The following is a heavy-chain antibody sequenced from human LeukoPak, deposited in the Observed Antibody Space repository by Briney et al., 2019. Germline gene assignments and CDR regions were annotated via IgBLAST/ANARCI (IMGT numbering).Heavy chain of an antibody. CDR2: FDTEDGET. Sequence: ASVNVSCRVSGYTLTELSMHWVRQAPGKGLEWMGGFDTEDGETIYAQKFEGRVTMTEDTSTDTAYMELSSLRSEDTAVYYCATGLDSYSGLPWGQGTLVTVSS. D-gene: IGHD1-26*01. V-gene: IGHV1-24*01. CDR3: ATGLDSYSGLP. J-gene: IGHJ5*02. CDR1: GYTLTELS.